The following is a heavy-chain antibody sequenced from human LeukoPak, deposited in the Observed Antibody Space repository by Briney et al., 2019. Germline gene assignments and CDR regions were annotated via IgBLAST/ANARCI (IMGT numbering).Heavy chain of an antibody. Sequence: GASVKVSCKASGGTFSSYAISWVRQAPGQGLEWMGWISAYNGNTNYAQKLQGRVTMTRDTSTSTVYMELSSLRSEDTAVYYCAREGVSSEYYYGSGTDYWGQGTLVTVSS. D-gene: IGHD3-10*01. CDR1: GGTFSSYA. J-gene: IGHJ4*02. CDR3: AREGVSSEYYYGSGTDY. V-gene: IGHV1-18*01. CDR2: ISAYNGNT.